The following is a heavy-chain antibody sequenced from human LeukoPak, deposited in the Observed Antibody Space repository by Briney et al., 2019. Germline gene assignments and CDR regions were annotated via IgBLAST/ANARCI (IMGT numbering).Heavy chain of an antibody. CDR2: TYYRSKWSN. D-gene: IGHD1-1*01. V-gene: IGHV6-1*01. CDR1: GDSVSSNSSA. Sequence: SQTLSLTCAISGDSVSSNSSAWSWIRQSPSRGLEWLGRTYYRSKWSNDYEVSAKSRITISPDTSKKQFTLQLNSVTPEDTAVYYCARARPKWNQPDGAFDIWGQGAMVTVSS. J-gene: IGHJ3*02. CDR3: ARARPKWNQPDGAFDI.